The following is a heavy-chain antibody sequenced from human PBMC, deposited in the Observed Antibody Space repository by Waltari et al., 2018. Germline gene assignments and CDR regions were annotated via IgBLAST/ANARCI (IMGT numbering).Heavy chain of an antibody. CDR1: GFTFGDYA. V-gene: IGHV3-49*03. D-gene: IGHD2-2*01. CDR2: IRSKTYGGTA. Sequence: EVQLVESGGDLVQPGRSLRLSCTANGFTFGDYALSWFRQAPGKGLEWVGFIRSKTYGGTAQYAASVKGRFTISRDDSKSIAYLQMNSLKTEDTAVYYCTRDRWYSSTWYFDYWGREPWSPSPQ. J-gene: IGHJ4*02. CDR3: TRDRWYSSTWYFDY.